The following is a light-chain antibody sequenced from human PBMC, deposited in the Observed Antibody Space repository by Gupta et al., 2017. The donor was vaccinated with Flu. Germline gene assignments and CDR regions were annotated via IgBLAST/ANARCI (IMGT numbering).Light chain of an antibody. J-gene: IGKJ1*01. CDR3: QQTYDYPWT. CDR1: QNVYRN. Sequence: GDRVTIACRTSQNVYRNLKWYQQKPGVAPRLLIFAASTLQTGVSSTFSGSGSGTNFTLTIINLQPEDFATYSCQQTYDYPWTFGQGTKVEIK. CDR2: AAS. V-gene: IGKV1-39*01.